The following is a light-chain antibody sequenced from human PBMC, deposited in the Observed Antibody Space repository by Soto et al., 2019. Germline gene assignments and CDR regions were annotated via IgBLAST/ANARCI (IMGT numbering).Light chain of an antibody. Sequence: VLTQPPSASGTPGQRVNISCSGSSSNIGSNYVYWYRQFPGTAPKLLIQRNNQRPSGVPARFSGSKSGTSASLAISGLRSEDEADYYCGGWDDSLSGPVFGGGTKVTGL. CDR3: GGWDDSLSGPV. CDR2: RNN. J-gene: IGLJ2*01. V-gene: IGLV1-47*01. CDR1: SSNIGSNY.